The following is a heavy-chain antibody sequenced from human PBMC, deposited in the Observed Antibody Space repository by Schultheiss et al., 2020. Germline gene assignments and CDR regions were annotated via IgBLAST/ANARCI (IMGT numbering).Heavy chain of an antibody. V-gene: IGHV1-18*01. CDR3: ARGEYKQQPYYFDY. J-gene: IGHJ4*02. CDR2: ISAYNGNT. CDR1: GYTFTSYG. D-gene: IGHD6-13*01. Sequence: ASVTVSCKASGYTFTSYGISWVRQAPGQGLEWMGWISAYNGNTNYAQKLQGRVTMTTDTSTSTAYMELRSLRSEDTAVYYCARGEYKQQPYYFDYWGQGTLVTV.